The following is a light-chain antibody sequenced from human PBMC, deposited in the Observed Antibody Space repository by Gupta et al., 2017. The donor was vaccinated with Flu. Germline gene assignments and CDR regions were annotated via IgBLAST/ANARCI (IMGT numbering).Light chain of an antibody. CDR1: DSNIRNNY. V-gene: IGLV1-47*01. CDR3: AAWDDILNGVM. CDR2: RNN. J-gene: IGLJ3*02. Sequence: QTVMSQPPSASESPGQSITISCTGDDSNIRNNYVHWYQQVPGTAPRLVVYRNNKRPLGVPDRFSGSKSGTSASLAISGLRPEDEGSYYCAAWDDILNGVMFGGGTKLTVL.